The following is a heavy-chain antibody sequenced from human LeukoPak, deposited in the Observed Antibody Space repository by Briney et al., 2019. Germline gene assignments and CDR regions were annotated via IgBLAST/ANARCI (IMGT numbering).Heavy chain of an antibody. V-gene: IGHV3-7*01. CDR3: ARDRSDVLTGYNDAFDM. CDR2: IKLDGYEK. J-gene: IGHJ3*02. D-gene: IGHD3-9*01. CDR1: GFTFSTYW. Sequence: GGSLRLSCAASGFTFSTYWMSWVRRSPGRGLEWVATIKLDGYEKYYVDSVKGRFTISRDNAKNSLYLQMNSLRAEVTAVYYCARDRSDVLTGYNDAFDMWGQGTMVTVSS.